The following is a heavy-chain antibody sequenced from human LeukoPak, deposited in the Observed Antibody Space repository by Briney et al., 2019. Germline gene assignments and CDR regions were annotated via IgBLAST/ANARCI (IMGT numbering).Heavy chain of an antibody. CDR3: ARDPIFDFGDENPEKSFDP. J-gene: IGHJ5*02. D-gene: IGHD3-3*01. CDR2: ITTNSGGT. Sequence: SVKLSCKASGYTFTGYYMHWVRQAPGQGHEWMGWITTNSGGTIYAQKFQGRITMTRDTSISTAYMELSRLRSDDTAVYYCARDPIFDFGDENPEKSFDPWGQGTLVTVSS. CDR1: GYTFTGYY. V-gene: IGHV1-2*02.